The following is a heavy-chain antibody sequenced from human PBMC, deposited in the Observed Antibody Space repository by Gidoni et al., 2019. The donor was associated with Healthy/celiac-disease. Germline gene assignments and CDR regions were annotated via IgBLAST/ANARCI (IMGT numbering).Heavy chain of an antibody. V-gene: IGHV3-30*03. CDR2: ISYDGSNK. D-gene: IGHD4-17*01. CDR1: GFTFSSYG. Sequence: QVQLVESGGGAVQPGRSLRLSCAASGFTFSSYGMHWVRQAPGKGLEWVAVISYDGSNKYYADSVKGRFTISRDNSKNTLYLQMNSLRAEDTAVYYCAAKWDYGAWGQGTLVTVSS. CDR3: AAKWDYGA. J-gene: IGHJ5*02.